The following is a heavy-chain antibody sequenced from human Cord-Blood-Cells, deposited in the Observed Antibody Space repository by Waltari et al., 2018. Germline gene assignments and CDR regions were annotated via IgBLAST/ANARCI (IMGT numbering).Heavy chain of an antibody. CDR2: INHSGST. CDR3: ARVYSSSWYFDY. D-gene: IGHD6-13*01. CDR1: GGSFSGYY. Sequence: QVQLQQWGAGLLKPSETLSLTCAVYGGSFSGYYWSWIRQPPGKGLEWIGEINHSGSTNYNTSLKSRVTISVDTSKNQFSLKLSSVTAADTAVYYCARVYSSSWYFDYWGQGTLVTVSS. V-gene: IGHV4-34*01. J-gene: IGHJ4*02.